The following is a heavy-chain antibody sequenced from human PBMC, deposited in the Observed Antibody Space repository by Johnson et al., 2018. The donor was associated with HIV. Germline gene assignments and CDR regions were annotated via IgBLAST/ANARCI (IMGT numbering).Heavy chain of an antibody. J-gene: IGHJ3*02. D-gene: IGHD1-26*01. CDR3: AKGRWEATTYDDAFDI. CDR1: GFTFSRSR. CDR2: IRYYGSNI. V-gene: IGHV3-30*02. Sequence: QVLVVESGGGVVQPGGSLRLSCAASGFTFSRSRMHWVRQAPGKWLEWVAFIRYYGSNIYYAHSAKGRFTIARDNSKNKLYHKMNSRRAEDTAVYYCAKGRWEATTYDDAFDIWGQGKMVNVSS.